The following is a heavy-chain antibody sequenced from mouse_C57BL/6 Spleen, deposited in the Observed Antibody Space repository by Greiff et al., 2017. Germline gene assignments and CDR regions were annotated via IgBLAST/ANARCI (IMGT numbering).Heavy chain of an antibody. CDR3: ARPYYYGSSEDLFAY. CDR1: GFTFSDSG. CDR2: ISSGSSTL. V-gene: IGHV5-17*01. J-gene: IGHJ3*01. Sequence: EVQLVESGGGLVKPGGSLKLSCAASGFTFSDSGMHWVRQAPEKGLEWVAYISSGSSTLYYADTVQGRFTISRDNAKNTLFLQMASLMSEDTAMYYCARPYYYGSSEDLFAYWGQGTRVTVSA. D-gene: IGHD1-1*01.